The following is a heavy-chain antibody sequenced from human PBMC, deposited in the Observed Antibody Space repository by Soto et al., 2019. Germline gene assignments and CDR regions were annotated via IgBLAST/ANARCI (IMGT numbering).Heavy chain of an antibody. CDR3: ARAGGYYGSGSCCDY. J-gene: IGHJ4*02. CDR2: INPNSGGT. D-gene: IGHD3-10*01. CDR1: GYTFTGYY. V-gene: IGHV1-2*04. Sequence: QVQLVQSGAEVKKPGASVKVSCKASGYTFTGYYMHWVRQAPGQGLEWMGWINPNSGGTNYAQKFQGWVTMTRDTSISTAYMELSRLRSDDTAVYYCARAGGYYGSGSCCDYWGQGTLVTVSS.